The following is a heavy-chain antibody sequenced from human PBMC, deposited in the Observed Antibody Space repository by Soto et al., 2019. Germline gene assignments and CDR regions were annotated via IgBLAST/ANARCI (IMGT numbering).Heavy chain of an antibody. V-gene: IGHV4-34*01. J-gene: IGHJ6*02. CDR2: INHSGST. CDR1: GGSFSGYY. D-gene: IGHD6-6*01. CDR3: ATLHYSSSSQGPDHNYSYYYGMDV. Sequence: SETLSLTCAVYGGSFSGYYWSWIRQPPGKGLEWIGEINHSGSTNYNPSLKSRVTISVDTSKNQFSLKLSSVTAADTAVYYCATLHYSSSSQGPDHNYSYYYGMDVWGQGTTVTVSS.